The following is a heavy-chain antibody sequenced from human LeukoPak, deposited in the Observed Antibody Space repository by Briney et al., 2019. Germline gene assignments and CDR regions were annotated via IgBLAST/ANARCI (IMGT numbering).Heavy chain of an antibody. CDR3: ASITMVRGGIINYYMDV. J-gene: IGHJ6*03. CDR1: GGSSSGYI. CDR2: INHSGST. V-gene: IGHV4-34*01. D-gene: IGHD3-10*01. Sequence: PSETLSLTCAVYGGSSSGYISSWIRKPPEKGVEWIGEINHSGSTNYNPSLQSRVTISVDTSKNQFYLKLSSVTSADTAVYYCASITMVRGGIINYYMDVWGKGTTVTVSS.